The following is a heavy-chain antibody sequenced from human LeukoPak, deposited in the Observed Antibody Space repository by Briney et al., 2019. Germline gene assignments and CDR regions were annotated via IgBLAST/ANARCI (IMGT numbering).Heavy chain of an antibody. CDR1: GGSISNYY. D-gene: IGHD3-10*01. J-gene: IGHJ4*02. CDR3: ARDQSGSYYQFDY. CDR2: IYYSGST. V-gene: IGHV4-59*01. Sequence: PSETLSLTCTVSGGSISNYYWSWIRQPPGKGLEWIGYIYYSGSTNYNPSLKSRVTISVDTSKNQFSLKLSSVTAADTAVYYCARDQSGSYYQFDYWGQGTLVTVSS.